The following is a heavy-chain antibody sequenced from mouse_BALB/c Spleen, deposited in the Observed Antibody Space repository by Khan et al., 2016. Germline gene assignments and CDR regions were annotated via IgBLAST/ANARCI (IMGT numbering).Heavy chain of an antibody. CDR3: VCFGYYFDY. D-gene: IGHD2-2*01. V-gene: IGHV3-1*02. CDR1: GYSITSDYS. J-gene: IGHJ2*01. CDR2: INYSGST. Sequence: EVQLQESGPDLVKPSQSLSLTCTVTGYSITSDYSWHWIRQFPGNKLEWMDYINYSGSTNYTPSLKSRISITRDTSKNQLFLQLNYVTTEDTATXYCVCFGYYFDYLGQGTTLTVSS.